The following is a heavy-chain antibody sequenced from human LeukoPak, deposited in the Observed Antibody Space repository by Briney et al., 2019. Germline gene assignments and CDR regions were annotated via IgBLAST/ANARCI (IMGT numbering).Heavy chain of an antibody. CDR1: GGSISSSSYY. Sequence: SETLSLTCTVSGGSISSSSYYWGWIRWPPGKGLEWVGSIYYSGSTYYNPSLKSRVTISVDTSKNQFSLKLSSVTAADTAVYYCARDPYDSFDAFDIWGQGTMVTVSS. D-gene: IGHD3-22*01. V-gene: IGHV4-39*07. CDR3: ARDPYDSFDAFDI. J-gene: IGHJ3*02. CDR2: IYYSGST.